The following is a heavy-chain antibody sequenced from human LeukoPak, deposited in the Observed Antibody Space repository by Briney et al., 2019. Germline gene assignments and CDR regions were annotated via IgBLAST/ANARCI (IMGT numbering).Heavy chain of an antibody. V-gene: IGHV1-2*06. Sequence: ASVKVSCKASGYTFTDYYMHWVRQAPGQGREWMGRINPNSGGTSAARKFQGRVTVTRDTSISTVYMELSRLTSDDTAVYYCARSPSGWYGDYWGQGTLVTVSS. CDR1: GYTFTDYY. CDR3: ARSPSGWYGDY. D-gene: IGHD6-19*01. J-gene: IGHJ4*02. CDR2: INPNSGGT.